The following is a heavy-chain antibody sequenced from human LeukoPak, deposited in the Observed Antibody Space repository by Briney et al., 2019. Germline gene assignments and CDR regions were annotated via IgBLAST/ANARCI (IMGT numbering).Heavy chain of an antibody. CDR3: ARSLLGYGAFDI. J-gene: IGHJ3*02. Sequence: GGSLRLSCAASGFTFSSYSMNWVRQAPGKGLEWVSSISSSSYIYYANSVKGRFTISRDNAKNSLYLQMNSLRAEDTAVYYCARSLLGYGAFDIWGQGTMVTVSS. CDR2: ISSSSYI. V-gene: IGHV3-21*01. CDR1: GFTFSSYS. D-gene: IGHD7-27*01.